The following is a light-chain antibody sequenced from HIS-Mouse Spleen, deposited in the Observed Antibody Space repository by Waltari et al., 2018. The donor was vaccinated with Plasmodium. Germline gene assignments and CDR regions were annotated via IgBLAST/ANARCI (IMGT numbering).Light chain of an antibody. V-gene: IGLV3-19*01. CDR2: GKN. CDR1: SPRSYY. J-gene: IGLJ3*02. Sequence: SSELTQDPAVSVALGQTVRITCQGDSPRSYYASWYQQKPRQAPGLVIYGKNNRPSGIPDRFSGSSSGNTASLTITGAQAEDEADYYCNSRDSSGNHWVFGGGTKLTVL. CDR3: NSRDSSGNHWV.